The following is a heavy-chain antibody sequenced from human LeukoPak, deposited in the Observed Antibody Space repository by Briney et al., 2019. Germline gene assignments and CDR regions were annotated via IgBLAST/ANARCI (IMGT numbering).Heavy chain of an antibody. CDR3: ARDGAQYDSLDYEGEYYYYFGMDV. V-gene: IGHV4-59*01. CDR1: GGSISSDY. CDR2: IYYTGNT. J-gene: IGHJ6*02. Sequence: SETLSLTCTVSGGSISSDYWSWIRQPPGKGLEWIGYIYYTGNTNYNPSLERRVTISVDRSKNQFSLKLNSVTAADTAVYYCARDGAQYDSLDYEGEYYYYFGMDVWGQGATVTVSS. D-gene: IGHD3-22*01.